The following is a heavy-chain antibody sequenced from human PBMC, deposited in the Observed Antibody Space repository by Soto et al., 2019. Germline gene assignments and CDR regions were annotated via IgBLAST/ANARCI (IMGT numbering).Heavy chain of an antibody. V-gene: IGHV1-18*01. CDR3: ARDHRWGLRSRWFDP. D-gene: IGHD1-26*01. Sequence: ASVKVSCKASGYTFTSYGISWVRQAPGQGLEWMGWISAYNGNTNYAQKLQGRVTMTTDTSTSTAYMELRSLRSDDTAVYYCARDHRWGLRSRWFDPWGQGTLVTVSS. J-gene: IGHJ5*02. CDR1: GYTFTSYG. CDR2: ISAYNGNT.